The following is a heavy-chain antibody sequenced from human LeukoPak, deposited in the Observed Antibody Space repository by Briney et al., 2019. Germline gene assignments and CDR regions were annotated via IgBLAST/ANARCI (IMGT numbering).Heavy chain of an antibody. D-gene: IGHD3-22*01. CDR3: AKDGSSSGYYYFEY. CDR2: ISASGGTT. J-gene: IGHJ4*02. CDR1: GFRFSSYA. V-gene: IGHV3-23*01. Sequence: GGSLRLSCAASGFRFSSYAMIWVRQAPGKGPEWVSAISASGGTTFYEDSVKGRFTISRDNSKNTLYLQMNSLRAEDTALYYCAKDGSSSGYYYFEYWGQGSLVTVSS.